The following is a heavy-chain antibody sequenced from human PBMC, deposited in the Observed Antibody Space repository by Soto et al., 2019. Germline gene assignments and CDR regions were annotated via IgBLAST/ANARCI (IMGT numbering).Heavy chain of an antibody. V-gene: IGHV1-3*01. CDR3: ARWDWSNFGAGFDI. Sequence: QVQLVQSGAEVKKPGASVKVSCKASGYSFTSYAMHWVRQAPGQRLEWMGWINSGNGNTKYPQKFQGRVAITRDTSASTAHMELSNVRFEDLAVYYCARWDWSNFGAGFDIWGQGTMVTVSS. CDR2: INSGNGNT. CDR1: GYSFTSYA. D-gene: IGHD3-9*01. J-gene: IGHJ3*02.